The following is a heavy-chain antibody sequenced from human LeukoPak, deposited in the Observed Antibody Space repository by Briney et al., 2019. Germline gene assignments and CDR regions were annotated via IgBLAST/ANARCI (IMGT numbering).Heavy chain of an antibody. CDR2: IYYSGST. Sequence: SETLSLTCTVSGGSLSSYYWSWIRQPPGKGLEWMGYIYYSGSTNYNPSLKSRVTIYVATSKHQFSLKPGSVPAADPAVYYRARLPHGGNEDLYYFDSWGQGTLVTVSS. J-gene: IGHJ4*02. CDR1: GGSLSSYY. V-gene: IGHV4-59*08. CDR3: ARLPHGGNEDLYYFDS. D-gene: IGHD4-23*01.